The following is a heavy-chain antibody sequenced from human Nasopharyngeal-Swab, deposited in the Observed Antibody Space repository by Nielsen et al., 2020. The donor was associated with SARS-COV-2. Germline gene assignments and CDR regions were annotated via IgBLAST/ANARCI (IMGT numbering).Heavy chain of an antibody. D-gene: IGHD3-22*01. J-gene: IGHJ4*02. V-gene: IGHV2-5*02. CDR3: AHSDYDSSNYYYGFDY. CDR1: GFSLSTSGVG. Sequence: SGPTLVKPTQTLTLTCTFSGFSLSTSGVGVGWIRQPPGKALEWPAFTYWDDDKRYSPSLKSRLTITKDTSKNQVVLTLTNMDPVDTATYYCAHSDYDSSNYYYGFDYWGQGTLVTVSS. CDR2: TYWDDDK.